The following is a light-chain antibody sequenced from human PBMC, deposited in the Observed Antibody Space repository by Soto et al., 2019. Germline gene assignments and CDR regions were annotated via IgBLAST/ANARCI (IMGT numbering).Light chain of an antibody. CDR1: SSDVGGYKY. V-gene: IGLV2-8*01. Sequence: QAVLTQPPSASGSPGQSVTISCTGTSSDVGGYKYVSWYQQHPGKAPKLMIYEVSQRPSGVPDRFSGSKSGNTASLTVSGLQAEDEADYYCISYAGSNNVIFGGGTKLTVL. J-gene: IGLJ2*01. CDR3: ISYAGSNNVI. CDR2: EVS.